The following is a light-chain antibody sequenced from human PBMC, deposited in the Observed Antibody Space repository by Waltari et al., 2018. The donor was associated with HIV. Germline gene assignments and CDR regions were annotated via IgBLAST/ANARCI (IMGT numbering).Light chain of an antibody. CDR2: EVS. CDR3: TSYAGSNKVV. V-gene: IGLV2-8*01. J-gene: IGLJ2*01. CDR1: SSDVGGYNY. Sequence: QSALTQPPSASGSLGQSVTISCTGTSSDVGGYNYVSWYQQHPGKTPKLMIYEVSKRPSGVPDRFSGSKAGNTASLTVSGLQAEDGAEYYCTSYAGSNKVVFGGGTKRTVL.